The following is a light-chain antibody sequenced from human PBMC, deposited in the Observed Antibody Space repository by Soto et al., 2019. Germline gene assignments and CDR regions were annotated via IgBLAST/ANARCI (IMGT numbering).Light chain of an antibody. CDR1: QTISTY. CDR2: AAS. Sequence: DIPMTQSPSSLSASVGDRVTITCRASQTISTYLNWYQQKPGKAPKLLIYAASTLQSGVPSRFSGSGSGTDFTLTISSLQPEDFATYFCQQSNSIPYTFGRGTKLELK. J-gene: IGKJ2*01. CDR3: QQSNSIPYT. V-gene: IGKV1-39*01.